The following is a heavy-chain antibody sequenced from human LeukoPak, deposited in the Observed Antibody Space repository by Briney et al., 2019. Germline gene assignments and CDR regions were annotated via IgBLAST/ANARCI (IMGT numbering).Heavy chain of an antibody. Sequence: SETLSLTCTVSGGSISNSYWSWIRRPAGKGLEWIGRISSSGTTNSNPSLKSRVTMSVDTSKNQFSLKLSSVTAADTAVYYCARDGGFIYGQREGYYFDYWGQGTLVTVSS. CDR3: ARDGGFIYGQREGYYFDY. CDR1: GGSISNSY. V-gene: IGHV4-4*07. D-gene: IGHD5-18*01. J-gene: IGHJ4*02. CDR2: ISSSGTT.